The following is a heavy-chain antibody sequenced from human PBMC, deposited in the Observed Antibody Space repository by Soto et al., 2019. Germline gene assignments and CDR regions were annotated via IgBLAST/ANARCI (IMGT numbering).Heavy chain of an antibody. J-gene: IGHJ4*02. Sequence: QLQLQESGSGLVKPSQTLSLTCAVSGGSISSGGYSWRWIRQPPGKGLECIGYIYHSGSTYYNPSLKSRVTVTVDRSKNQFSLKLGSVTAADTAVYYCAGGAVGATTSDYWGQGTLVTVSS. CDR3: AGGAVGATTSDY. CDR1: GGSISSGGYS. CDR2: IYHSGST. V-gene: IGHV4-30-2*01. D-gene: IGHD1-26*01.